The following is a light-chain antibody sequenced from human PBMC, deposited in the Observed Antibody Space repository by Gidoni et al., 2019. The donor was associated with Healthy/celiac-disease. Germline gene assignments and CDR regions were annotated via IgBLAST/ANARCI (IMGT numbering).Light chain of an antibody. CDR1: SSNTGSNT. CDR2: SNN. CDR3: AAWDDSLNGVV. Sequence: QSVLTQPPSASGTPGQRVTISCSGSSSNTGSNTVNRYQQLPGTAPKLLIYSNNQRPSGFPDRFSGSKSGTSASLAISGLQSEDEADYYCAAWDDSLNGVVFGGGTKLTVL. V-gene: IGLV1-44*01. J-gene: IGLJ2*01.